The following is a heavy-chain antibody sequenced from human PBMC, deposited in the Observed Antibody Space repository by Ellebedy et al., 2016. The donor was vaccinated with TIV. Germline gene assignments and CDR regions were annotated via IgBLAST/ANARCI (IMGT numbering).Heavy chain of an antibody. Sequence: GESLKISCAASGFDFSNYHMDWVRQLPGKELVWVARINSDGSTTKYADSVKGRFTVSRDNARSTMYLQMNSLRVEDTALYYCTKYFNDYDLLAGDVRHCWGQGTLVTVSS. CDR1: GFDFSNYH. CDR3: TKYFNDYDLLAGDVRHC. V-gene: IGHV3-74*03. D-gene: IGHD3-9*01. J-gene: IGHJ4*02. CDR2: INSDGSTT.